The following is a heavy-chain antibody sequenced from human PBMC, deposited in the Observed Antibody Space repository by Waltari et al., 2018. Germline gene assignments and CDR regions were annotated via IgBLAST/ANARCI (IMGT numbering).Heavy chain of an antibody. CDR1: GFTFSDYG. D-gene: IGHD6-13*01. V-gene: IGHV3-74*01. CDR3: ARWHYSSSNY. J-gene: IGHJ4*02. CDR2: ISNDGST. Sequence: EAQLVESGGGSVQPGGSLRLSCAASGFTFSDYGMHWVRQAPGKGLVWVSYISNDGSTAYADAVKGRFTISRDNAQSTLYLQMNSLRAEDTAVYYCARWHYSSSNYWGQGTLVTVSS.